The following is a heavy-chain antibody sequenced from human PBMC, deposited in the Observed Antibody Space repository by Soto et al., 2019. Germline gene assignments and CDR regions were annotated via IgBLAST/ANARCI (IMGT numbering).Heavy chain of an antibody. CDR3: AKGIAVAGRAYFDY. V-gene: IGHV1-69*13. Sequence: GASVKVSCQASGGTFSSYAISWVRQAPGQGLEWMGGIIPIFGTANYAQKFQGRVTITADESTSTAYMELSSLRSEDTAVYYCAKGIAVAGRAYFDYWGQGTLVTVSS. CDR2: IIPIFGTA. CDR1: GGTFSSYA. D-gene: IGHD6-19*01. J-gene: IGHJ4*02.